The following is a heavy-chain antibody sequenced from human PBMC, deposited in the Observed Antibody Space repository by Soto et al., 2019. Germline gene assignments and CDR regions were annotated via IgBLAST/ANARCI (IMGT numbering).Heavy chain of an antibody. V-gene: IGHV3-23*01. CDR2: ISRSGAKT. CDR1: GFTFSNYA. Sequence: GGSLRLSCAASGFTFSNYAMSWVRQAPGKGLEWVSGISRSGAKTYYTDSVKGRFTISRDNVKNTLYLQLDSLRAEDTAFYYCAKDSYDILTGQKRYFDSWGQGTLVTVSS. D-gene: IGHD3-9*01. CDR3: AKDSYDILTGQKRYFDS. J-gene: IGHJ4*02.